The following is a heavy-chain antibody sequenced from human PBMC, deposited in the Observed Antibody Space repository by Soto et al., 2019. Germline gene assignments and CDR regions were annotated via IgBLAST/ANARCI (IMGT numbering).Heavy chain of an antibody. CDR1: GFTFTNYA. Sequence: EVQLLESGGGLVQPGGSLRLSCAASGFTFTNYAMTWVRQAPGKGLEWVSISSGSGSGGSTNYADSVKGRFTISRDNSKNALYLQMNSLRVEDTAVYYWAKDRDDYRNYVCDYWGQGTLVTVSS. D-gene: IGHD4-4*01. CDR3: AKDRDDYRNYVCDY. V-gene: IGHV3-23*01. CDR2: SSGSGSGGST. J-gene: IGHJ4*02.